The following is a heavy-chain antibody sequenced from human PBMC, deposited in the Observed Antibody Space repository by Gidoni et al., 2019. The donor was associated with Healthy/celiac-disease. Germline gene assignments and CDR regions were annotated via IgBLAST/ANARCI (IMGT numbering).Heavy chain of an antibody. CDR3: ARGKGVVVPAATFDY. J-gene: IGHJ4*02. Sequence: QVQLVQSGAEVKKPGASVKVSCKASGYTFTGYYMHWVRQAPGQGLEWMGWINPNSGGTNYAQKFQGRVTMTRDTSISTAYMELSRLRSDDTAVYYCARGKGVVVPAATFDYWGQGTLVTVSS. CDR1: GYTFTGYY. CDR2: INPNSGGT. V-gene: IGHV1-2*02. D-gene: IGHD2-2*01.